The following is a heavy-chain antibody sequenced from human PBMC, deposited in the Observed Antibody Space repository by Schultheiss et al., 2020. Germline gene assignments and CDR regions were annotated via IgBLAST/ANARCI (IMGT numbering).Heavy chain of an antibody. V-gene: IGHV3-33*06. Sequence: GGSLRLSCTASGFTFGDYAMSWFRQAPGKGLEWVAVIWYDGSNKYYADSVKGRFTVSRDNSKNTLYLQLDSLRADDTAVYYCAKTYYYDSSGSPGYFQHWGQGTLVTVSS. J-gene: IGHJ1*01. CDR3: AKTYYYDSSGSPGYFQH. CDR1: GFTFGDYA. CDR2: IWYDGSNK. D-gene: IGHD3-22*01.